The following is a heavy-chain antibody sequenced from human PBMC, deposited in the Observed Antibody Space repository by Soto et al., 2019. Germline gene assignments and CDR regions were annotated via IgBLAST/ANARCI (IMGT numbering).Heavy chain of an antibody. V-gene: IGHV3-7*03. CDR1: GFTFSNYW. CDR3: AKDVELSLDF. CDR2: INEDGRAK. J-gene: IGHJ4*02. Sequence: PGGSLRLSCAASGFTFSNYWMNWVRQAPGRGMEWVAKINEDGRAKYFADSVMGRFSISRDNAKNSVFLQMSSLRAEDTAIYYCAKDVELSLDFWGQGALVTVSS. D-gene: IGHD3-10*01.